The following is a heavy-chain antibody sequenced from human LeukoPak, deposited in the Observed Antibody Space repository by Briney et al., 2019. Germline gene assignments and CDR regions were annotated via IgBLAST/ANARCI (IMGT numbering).Heavy chain of an antibody. D-gene: IGHD1-14*01. V-gene: IGHV3-30*02. CDR2: IRYDGSNK. CDR1: GFTFSSYA. J-gene: IGHJ2*01. Sequence: GGSLRLSCAASGFTFSSYAMSWVRQAPGKGLEWVAFIRYDGSNKYYADSVKGRFTISRDNSKNTLYLQMSSLRAEDTAVYYCVQLLDDNPIRWYFGLWGRGTLVTVSS. CDR3: VQLLDDNPIRWYFGL.